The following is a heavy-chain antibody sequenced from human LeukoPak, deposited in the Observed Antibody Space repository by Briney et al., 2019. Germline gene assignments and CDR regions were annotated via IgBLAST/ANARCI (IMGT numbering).Heavy chain of an antibody. CDR2: INPSGGST. Sequence: GASVKVSCKASGYTFTSYYMHWVRQAPGQGLEWMGIINPSGGSTSYAQKFQGRVTMTRDMSTSTVYMELSSLRSEDTAVYYCARDGEAKYSSGRLDVWGKGTTVTVSS. V-gene: IGHV1-46*01. D-gene: IGHD6-19*01. CDR3: ARDGEAKYSSGRLDV. J-gene: IGHJ6*04. CDR1: GYTFTSYY.